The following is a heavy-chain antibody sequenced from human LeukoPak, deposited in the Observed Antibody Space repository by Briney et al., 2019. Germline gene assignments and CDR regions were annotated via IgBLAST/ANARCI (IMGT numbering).Heavy chain of an antibody. CDR3: ARVMFVLGKYHIEDY. J-gene: IGHJ4*02. CDR1: GYTFTTYG. V-gene: IGHV1-18*04. CDR2: ISAYDGNT. Sequence: ASVKISCKASGYTFTTYGISWVRQAPGQGLEWMGWISAYDGNTNYAQKFQDRVTMTTDTSTSTAYMELRSLRSDDTAVYYCARVMFVLGKYHIEDYWGQGTLVTVSS. D-gene: IGHD3-16*01.